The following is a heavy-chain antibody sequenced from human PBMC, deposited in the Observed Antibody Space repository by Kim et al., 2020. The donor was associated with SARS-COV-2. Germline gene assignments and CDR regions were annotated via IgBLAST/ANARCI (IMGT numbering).Heavy chain of an antibody. V-gene: IGHV3-23*01. CDR3: ARAGGDCSANSCYSSSDS. D-gene: IGHD2-15*01. J-gene: IGHJ4*02. Sequence: VKGRLTISRDNSKNSLYLQVNNLRVEDTAVYYCARAGGDCSANSCYSSSDSWGQGTLVTVSS.